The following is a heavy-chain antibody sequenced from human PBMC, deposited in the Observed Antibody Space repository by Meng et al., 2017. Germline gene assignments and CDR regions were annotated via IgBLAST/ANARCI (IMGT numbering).Heavy chain of an antibody. Sequence: SETLSLTCAVYGGSFSGYYWSWIRQPPGKGLEWIGEINHIGSTNYNPSLKSRVTISGDTPKNQFSLKLSSVTAADTAVYYCARGAMVRGVIPRYWGQGTLVTVSS. V-gene: IGHV4-34*01. CDR1: GGSFSGYY. CDR2: INHIGST. J-gene: IGHJ4*02. CDR3: ARGAMVRGVIPRY. D-gene: IGHD3-10*01.